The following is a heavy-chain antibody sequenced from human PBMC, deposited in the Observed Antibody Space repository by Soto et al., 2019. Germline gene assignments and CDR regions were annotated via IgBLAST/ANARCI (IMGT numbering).Heavy chain of an antibody. CDR1: GFTFSSYS. V-gene: IGHV3-48*02. CDR3: ARWESDYGIPNWYFDL. Sequence: EVQLVESGGGLVQPGGSLRLSCAASGFTFSSYSMNWVRQAPGKGLEWVSYISSSSSTIYYADSVKGRFTISRDNAKNSLYLQMNRLRDEDTAVYYCARWESDYGIPNWYFDLWGRGTLVTVSS. CDR2: ISSSSSTI. D-gene: IGHD4-17*01. J-gene: IGHJ2*01.